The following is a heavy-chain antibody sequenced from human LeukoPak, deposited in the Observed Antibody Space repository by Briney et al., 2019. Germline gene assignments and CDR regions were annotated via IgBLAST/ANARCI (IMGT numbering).Heavy chain of an antibody. CDR3: ARDVGTIVVVPAAMVWYFDL. D-gene: IGHD2-2*01. Sequence: GASVKVSCKASGYTFTSYGISWVRQAPGQGLEWMGWISAYNGNTNYAQKLQGRVTMTTDTSTSTAYMELRSLRSDDTAVYYCARDVGTIVVVPAAMVWYFDLWGRGTLVTVSS. CDR2: ISAYNGNT. J-gene: IGHJ2*01. CDR1: GYTFTSYG. V-gene: IGHV1-18*01.